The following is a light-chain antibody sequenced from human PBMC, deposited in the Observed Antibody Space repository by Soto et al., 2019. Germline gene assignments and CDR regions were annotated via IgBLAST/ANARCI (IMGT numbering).Light chain of an antibody. Sequence: QLVLTQSSSASASLGSSVRLTCTLSSRHGHYIIAWHQQQPGTAPRYLMKLERSGRFNKGSAVPDRFSGSSSGADRYLTISNLQSEDEADYYCETWDSSTRVFGGGTQLTVL. CDR3: ETWDSSTRV. J-gene: IGLJ3*02. V-gene: IGLV4-60*03. CDR1: SRHGHYI. CDR2: LERSGRF.